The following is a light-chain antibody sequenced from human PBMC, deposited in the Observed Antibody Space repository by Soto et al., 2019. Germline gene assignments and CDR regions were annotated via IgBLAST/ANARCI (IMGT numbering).Light chain of an antibody. V-gene: IGKV3-20*01. CDR1: QSVSSSY. J-gene: IGKJ2*02. Sequence: EIVLTQSPGTLSLSPGERATLSCRASQSVSSSYLAWYQQKPGQAPRLLIYGASSRATGIPDRFSGSGSGTDFTLTISRLEPEDFAVHYCQQYGSSPVSTFGQGTKLEIK. CDR3: QQYGSSPVST. CDR2: GAS.